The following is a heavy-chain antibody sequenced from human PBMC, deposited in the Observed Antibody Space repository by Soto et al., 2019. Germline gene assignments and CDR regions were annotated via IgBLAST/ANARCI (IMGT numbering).Heavy chain of an antibody. V-gene: IGHV1-24*01. D-gene: IGHD2-2*01. Sequence: ASVKVSCKVSGYTLTELSMHWVRQAPGKGLEWMGGFDPEDGETIYAQKFQGRVTMTEDTSTDTAYMELSSLRSEDTAVYYCATHYAPNGAFDIWGQGTMVNVSS. CDR2: FDPEDGET. CDR3: ATHYAPNGAFDI. CDR1: GYTLTELS. J-gene: IGHJ3*02.